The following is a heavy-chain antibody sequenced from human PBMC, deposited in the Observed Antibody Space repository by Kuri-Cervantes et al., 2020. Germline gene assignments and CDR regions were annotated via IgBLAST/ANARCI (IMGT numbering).Heavy chain of an antibody. J-gene: IGHJ4*02. CDR1: GFTFSSYW. CDR2: IKQDGSEK. D-gene: IGHD3-10*01. Sequence: ETLSLTCAASGFTFSSYWMSWVRQAPGKGLEWVANIKQDGSEKYYVDSVKGRFTISRDNAKNSLYLQMNSLRAEDTAVYYCASLYGSGSYGARPLDYWGQGTLVTVSS. V-gene: IGHV3-7*01. CDR3: ASLYGSGSYGARPLDY.